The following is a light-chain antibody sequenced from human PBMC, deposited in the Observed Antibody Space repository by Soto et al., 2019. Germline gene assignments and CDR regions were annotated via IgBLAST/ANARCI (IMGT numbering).Light chain of an antibody. V-gene: IGLV4-69*01. CDR1: SGHSSYA. Sequence: QPVLTQSPSASASLGASVRLTCTLSSGHSSYAIAWHQQQPEKGPRYLMKLNSDGRHTKGDGIPDRFSGSSSGAERYLTISSLQSEDEGDYYCQTWTTGIVVFGGGTQLTVL. CDR2: LNSDGRH. J-gene: IGLJ2*01. CDR3: QTWTTGIVV.